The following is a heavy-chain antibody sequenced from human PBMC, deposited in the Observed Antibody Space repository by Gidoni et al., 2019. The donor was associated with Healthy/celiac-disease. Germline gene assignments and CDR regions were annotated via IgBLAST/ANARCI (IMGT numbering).Heavy chain of an antibody. CDR1: GFTFDDYA. D-gene: IGHD1-26*01. Sequence: EVQLVESGGGFVQPGRSLRLSCAAPGFTFDDYAMHWVRQAPGKGLEWVSGISWNSGSIGYADSVKGRFTISRDNAKNSLYLQMNSLRAEDTALYYCAKDMEWELHAFDIWGQGTMVTVSS. J-gene: IGHJ3*02. CDR3: AKDMEWELHAFDI. CDR2: ISWNSGSI. V-gene: IGHV3-9*01.